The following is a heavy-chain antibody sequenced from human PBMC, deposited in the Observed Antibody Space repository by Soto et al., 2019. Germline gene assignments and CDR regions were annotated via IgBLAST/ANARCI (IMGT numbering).Heavy chain of an antibody. CDR1: GFTFSSYG. CDR3: AKDRLGYDILTGYPDY. D-gene: IGHD3-9*01. J-gene: IGHJ4*02. V-gene: IGHV3-30*18. Sequence: PGGSLRLSCAASGFTFSSYGMHWVRQAPGKGLEWVAVISYDGSNKYYADSVKGRFTISRDNSKNTLYLQMNSLRAEDTAVYYCAKDRLGYDILTGYPDYWGQGTPVTVSS. CDR2: ISYDGSNK.